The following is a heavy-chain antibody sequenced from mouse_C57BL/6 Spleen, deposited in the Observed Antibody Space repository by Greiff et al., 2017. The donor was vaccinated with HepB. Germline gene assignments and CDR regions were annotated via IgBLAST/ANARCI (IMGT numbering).Heavy chain of an antibody. CDR3: TSIYYDYNY. V-gene: IGHV14-4*01. CDR1: GFNIKDDY. Sequence: EVQLQQSGAELVRPGASVKLSCTASGFNIKDDYMHWVKQRPEQGLEWIGWIDPENGDTEYASKFQGKATITADTSSNTAYLQLSSLTSEDTAVYYCTSIYYDYNYWGQGNTLTVSS. D-gene: IGHD2-4*01. J-gene: IGHJ2*01. CDR2: IDPENGDT.